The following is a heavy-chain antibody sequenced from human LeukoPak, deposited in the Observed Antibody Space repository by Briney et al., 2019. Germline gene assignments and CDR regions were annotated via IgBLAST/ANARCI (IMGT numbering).Heavy chain of an antibody. D-gene: IGHD4-11*01. Sequence: SETLSLTCAVSGYSISSGYYWGCIRQPPGKGLEWIGSIYHSGSTYYNPSLKSRVTISVDTSKNQFSLKLSSVTAADTAVYYCARSPRLPSRNAFDIWGQGTMVTVSS. V-gene: IGHV4-38-2*01. J-gene: IGHJ3*02. CDR1: GYSISSGYY. CDR3: ARSPRLPSRNAFDI. CDR2: IYHSGST.